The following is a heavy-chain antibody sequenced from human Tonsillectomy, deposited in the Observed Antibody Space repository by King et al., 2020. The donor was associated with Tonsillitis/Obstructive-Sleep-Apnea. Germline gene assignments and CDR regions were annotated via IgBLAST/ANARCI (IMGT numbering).Heavy chain of an antibody. D-gene: IGHD3/OR15-3a*01. CDR3: ARGTYFDY. V-gene: IGHV1-18*01. CDR2: SSTYNGNT. Sequence: VQLVESGAEVKKPGASVKVSCKASGYIFTTYGISWVRQAPGQGLEWMGWSSTYNGNTNYAQKLQGRVTMTTDTSTSIAYMELRSLRSDDTAVYSCARGTYFDYWGQGTLVTVSS. J-gene: IGHJ4*02. CDR1: GYIFTTYG.